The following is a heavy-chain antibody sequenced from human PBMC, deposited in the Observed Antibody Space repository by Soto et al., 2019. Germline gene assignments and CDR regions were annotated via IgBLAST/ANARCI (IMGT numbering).Heavy chain of an antibody. D-gene: IGHD5-18*01. CDR2: IFYSGST. Sequence: ETLSLTCTVSGGSIRSYYWTWIRQPPGKGLEWLGYIFYSGSTFYNPSLKSRVTISIHTSKSQFSLQLTAVTAADTAVYYCARGAADTAMVDSWGQGTLVTVSS. CDR1: GGSIRSYY. CDR3: ARGAADTAMVDS. J-gene: IGHJ4*02. V-gene: IGHV4-59*01.